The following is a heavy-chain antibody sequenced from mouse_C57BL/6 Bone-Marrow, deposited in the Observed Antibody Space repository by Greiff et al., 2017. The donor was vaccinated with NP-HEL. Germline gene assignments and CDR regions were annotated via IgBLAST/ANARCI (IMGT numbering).Heavy chain of an antibody. Sequence: QVQLQQSGAELVKPGASVKISCKASGYAFSSYWMNWVKQRPGQGLEWIGQIYPGDGDTNYNGKFKGKATLTADKSSSTAYMQLSSLTSEDSAVYFCARLYYGNYYAMDYWGQGTSVTVSS. D-gene: IGHD2-1*01. J-gene: IGHJ4*01. CDR3: ARLYYGNYYAMDY. CDR2: IYPGDGDT. V-gene: IGHV1-80*01. CDR1: GYAFSSYW.